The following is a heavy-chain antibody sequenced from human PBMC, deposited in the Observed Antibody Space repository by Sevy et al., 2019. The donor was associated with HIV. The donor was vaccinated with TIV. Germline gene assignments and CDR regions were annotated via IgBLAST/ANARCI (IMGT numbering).Heavy chain of an antibody. CDR1: GFTFSNSW. CDR3: ARDSSYALDV. Sequence: GGSLRLSCAASGFTFSNSWMHWVRQVPGKGLVWVSYINSDGSTTTYADSVKGRFTISRDNAKNTVYLQMNSLRAEDTAVYYCARDSSYALDVWGQGITVTVSS. J-gene: IGHJ6*02. V-gene: IGHV3-74*03. CDR2: INSDGSTT.